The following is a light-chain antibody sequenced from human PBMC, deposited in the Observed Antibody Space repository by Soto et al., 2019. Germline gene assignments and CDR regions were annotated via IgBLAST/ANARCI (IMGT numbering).Light chain of an antibody. J-gene: IGKJ1*01. CDR2: GAS. V-gene: IGKV3-15*01. Sequence: EVVMRQSPATLSVSPGEGATLSCRASESVSSNLAWYQQKPGEAPRLLIYGASTRATGIPARFSGSGSGTEVTLTISSLQSEEFAVYYCQQYNNWPPWTFGQGTKV. CDR1: ESVSSN. CDR3: QQYNNWPPWT.